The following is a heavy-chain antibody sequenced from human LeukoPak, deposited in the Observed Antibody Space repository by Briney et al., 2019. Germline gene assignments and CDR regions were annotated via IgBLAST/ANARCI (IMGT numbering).Heavy chain of an antibody. CDR2: INYSGII. J-gene: IGHJ4*02. D-gene: IGHD4-17*01. V-gene: IGHV4-59*01. CDR1: GGSISNYY. Sequence: SETLSLTCTVSGGSISNYYWSWIRQPPGKGLEWIGYINYSGIINYNPSLKSRVTISVDTSKDQFSLKLSSMTAADTTVYYCARGTVTEETYYFDYWGQGTLVTVSS. CDR3: ARGTVTEETYYFDY.